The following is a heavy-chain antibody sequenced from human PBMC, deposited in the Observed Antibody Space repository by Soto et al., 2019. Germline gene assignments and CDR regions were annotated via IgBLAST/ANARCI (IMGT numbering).Heavy chain of an antibody. J-gene: IGHJ3*02. D-gene: IGHD3-22*01. CDR3: ARGGIVVVLDAFYI. V-gene: IGHV4-31*03. CDR1: GGSISSGGYY. Sequence: SETLSLTCTVSGGSISSGGYYWSWIRQHPGKGLEWIGYIYYSGSTYYNPSLKSRVTISVDTSKNQFSLKLSSVTAADTAVYYCARGGIVVVLDAFYIWGQGTMFTVSS. CDR2: IYYSGST.